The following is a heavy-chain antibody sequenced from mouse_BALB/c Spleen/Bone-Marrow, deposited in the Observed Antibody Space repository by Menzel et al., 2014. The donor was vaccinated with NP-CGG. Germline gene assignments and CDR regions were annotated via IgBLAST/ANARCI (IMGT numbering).Heavy chain of an antibody. CDR1: GFNIXDTY. Sequence: VQLQQSGAELVKPGASVKLSCTASGFNIXDTYMHWVKQRPEQGLEWIGRIDPANGNTKYDPKFQGKATIAADTSSNTAYLQLSSLTSEDTAVYYCATYYYGSSYGLAYWGQGTLVTVSA. D-gene: IGHD1-1*01. CDR2: IDPANGNT. J-gene: IGHJ3*01. V-gene: IGHV14-3*02. CDR3: ATYYYGSSYGLAY.